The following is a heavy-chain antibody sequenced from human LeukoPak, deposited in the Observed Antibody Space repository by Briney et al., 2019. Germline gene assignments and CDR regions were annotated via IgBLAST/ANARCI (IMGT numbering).Heavy chain of an antibody. CDR3: ARVGSGYWEMLGYYYYYMDV. J-gene: IGHJ6*03. Sequence: PGESLRLSCAASGFTVSNNSMSWVRQAPGKGLEWVSSISSSSSYIYCADSVKGRFTISRDNAKNSLYLQMNSLRAEDTAVYYCARVGSGYWEMLGYYYYYMDVWGKGTTVTVSS. CDR2: ISSSSSYI. CDR1: GFTVSNNS. D-gene: IGHD3-22*01. V-gene: IGHV3-21*01.